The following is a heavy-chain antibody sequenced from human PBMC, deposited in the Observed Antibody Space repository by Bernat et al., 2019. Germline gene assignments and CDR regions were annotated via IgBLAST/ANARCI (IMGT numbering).Heavy chain of an antibody. Sequence: EVQLLESGGGLVQPGGSLRLSCAASGFTFSSYAMSWVRQAPGKGLEWVSAISNGGGGTYYADSVKGRFTISRDNSKNTLYLQMNSLNTEDTAVYYCARDRAVGSGYFHFDYWGQGTLVTVSS. CDR1: GFTFSSYA. J-gene: IGHJ4*02. CDR3: ARDRAVGSGYFHFDY. V-gene: IGHV3-23*01. D-gene: IGHD5-12*01. CDR2: ISNGGGGT.